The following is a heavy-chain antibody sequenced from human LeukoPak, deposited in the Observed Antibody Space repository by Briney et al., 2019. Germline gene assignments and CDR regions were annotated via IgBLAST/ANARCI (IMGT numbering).Heavy chain of an antibody. CDR3: AGDRGYLQFDY. D-gene: IGHD3-10*01. CDR1: GFTFSSRW. V-gene: IGHV3-7*03. J-gene: IGHJ4*02. Sequence: PGGSLRLSCSASGFTFSSRWMSWVRQAPGEGLEWVANIKEDGSQKYYADSVKGRFTISRDNAKNSLYLQLNSLRAEDTAMYYCAGDRGYLQFDYWGQGTLVTVSS. CDR2: IKEDGSQK.